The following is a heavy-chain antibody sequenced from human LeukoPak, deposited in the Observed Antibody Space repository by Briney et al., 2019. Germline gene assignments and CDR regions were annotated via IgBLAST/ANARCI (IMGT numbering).Heavy chain of an antibody. CDR2: IKEDGNEK. J-gene: IGHJ4*02. V-gene: IGHV3-7*05. CDR3: ARGYRNAWPFDY. CDR1: GFTFSSYW. D-gene: IGHD6-19*01. Sequence: GGSLRLSCAASGFTFSSYWMTWVRQAPGQGLEWVGNIKEDGNEKYYVGSVRGRFTMSRDNAENSLYLQMNSLRAEDTAVYYCARGYRNAWPFDYWGQGTLVTVSS.